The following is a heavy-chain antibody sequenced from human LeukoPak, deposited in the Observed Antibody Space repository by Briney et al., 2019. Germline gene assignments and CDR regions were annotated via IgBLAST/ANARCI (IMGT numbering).Heavy chain of an antibody. CDR3: AKVGNGLDY. J-gene: IGHJ4*02. CDR1: GFTFSNYV. V-gene: IGHV3-23*01. Sequence: AGSLRLSCAASGFTFSNYVMSWVRQAPGKGLEWVSAISGSGGSTYYADSVKGRFTISRDNSKNTLYLQMNSLRAEDTAVYYCAKVGNGLDYWGQGTLATVSS. D-gene: IGHD1-14*01. CDR2: ISGSGGST.